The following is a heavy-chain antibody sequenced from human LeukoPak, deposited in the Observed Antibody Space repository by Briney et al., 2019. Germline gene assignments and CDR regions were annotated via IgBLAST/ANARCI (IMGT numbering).Heavy chain of an antibody. CDR3: ARVITEGGYSYGTFDY. CDR1: GFTFSSYW. J-gene: IGHJ4*02. D-gene: IGHD5-18*01. Sequence: GGSLRLSCAASGFTFSSYWMSWVRQAPGKGLEWVANIKQDGSEKYYVDSVKGRFTISRDNAKNSLYLQMNSLRAKDTAVYYCARVITEGGYSYGTFDYWGQGTLVTVSS. CDR2: IKQDGSEK. V-gene: IGHV3-7*04.